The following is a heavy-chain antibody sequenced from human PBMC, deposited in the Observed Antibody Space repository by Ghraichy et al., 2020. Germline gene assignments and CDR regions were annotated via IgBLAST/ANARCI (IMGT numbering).Heavy chain of an antibody. D-gene: IGHD4-17*01. CDR3: ARLSVTRFWYFDL. CDR2: IYSGGDT. J-gene: IGHJ2*01. V-gene: IGHV3-53*01. Sequence: GGSLRLSCAVSGLTVSSNYMSWVRQAPGKGLDWVSVIYSGGDTYYADSVKGRFTISRDNFMNTLYLQMNSLRDEDTAVYYCARLSVTRFWYFDLWDRGTLVSVSS. CDR1: GLTVSSNY.